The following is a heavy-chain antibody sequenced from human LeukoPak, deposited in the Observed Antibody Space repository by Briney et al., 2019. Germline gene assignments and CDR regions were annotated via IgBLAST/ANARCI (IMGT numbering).Heavy chain of an antibody. D-gene: IGHD5-12*01. Sequence: SVNVSCKASGGTFSSYAISWVRQAPGQGLEWMGGIIPIFGTANYAQKFQGRVTMTRDTSTSTVYMELSSLRSEDTAVYYCARDGIERGYSGYDLAYWGQGTLVTVSS. CDR3: ARDGIERGYSGYDLAY. V-gene: IGHV1-69*05. CDR1: GGTFSSYA. CDR2: IIPIFGTA. J-gene: IGHJ4*02.